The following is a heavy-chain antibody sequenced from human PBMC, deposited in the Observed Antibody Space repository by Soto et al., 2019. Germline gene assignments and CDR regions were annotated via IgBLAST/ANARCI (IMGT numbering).Heavy chain of an antibody. CDR2: IYHSGST. J-gene: IGHJ4*02. Sequence: ASETLSLTCAVSGGSVSSSNWWSWVRQPPGKGLEWIGEIYHSGSTNYNPSLKSRVTISVDKSKNQFSLKLSSVTAADTAVYYCARVAVAGTRVDYWGQGTLVTVSS. V-gene: IGHV4-4*02. CDR3: ARVAVAGTRVDY. CDR1: GGSVSSSNW. D-gene: IGHD6-19*01.